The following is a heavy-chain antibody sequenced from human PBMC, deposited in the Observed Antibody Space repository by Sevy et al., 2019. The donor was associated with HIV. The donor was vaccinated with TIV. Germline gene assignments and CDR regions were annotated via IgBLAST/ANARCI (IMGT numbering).Heavy chain of an antibody. CDR1: GGTFSSYA. J-gene: IGHJ3*02. V-gene: IGHV1-69*10. CDR3: ARGGGSGYAITAFDI. Sequence: ASVKVSCKASGGTFSSYAISWVRQAPGQGLEWMGGIIPILGITNYAQNFQGRVTITAEKFTSTSYIDLSSLRSEDTAMYYCARGGGSGYAITAFDIWGQGTMVTVSS. CDR2: IIPILGIT. D-gene: IGHD5-12*01.